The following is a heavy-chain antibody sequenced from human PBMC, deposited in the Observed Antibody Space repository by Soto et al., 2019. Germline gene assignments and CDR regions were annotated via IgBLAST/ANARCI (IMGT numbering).Heavy chain of an antibody. J-gene: IGHJ6*02. CDR1: GGSFSSDSFI. CDR3: ARDHKWDGMDV. D-gene: IGHD1-26*01. CDR2: INYSGTT. Sequence: PSETLSLTCFVSGGSFSSDSFIWSWVRQFPGKGLEWIGHINYSGTTYYNPSLRSRITMSVDTSKNQFSLNLSSVTAADTAVYYCARDHKWDGMDVWGQGTTVTVSS. V-gene: IGHV4-31*03.